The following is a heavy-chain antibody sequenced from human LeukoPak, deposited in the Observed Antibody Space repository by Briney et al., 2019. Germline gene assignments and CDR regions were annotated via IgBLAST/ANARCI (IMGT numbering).Heavy chain of an antibody. CDR1: GGTFSSYA. CDR2: ITPIFGTA. V-gene: IGHV1-69*01. CDR3: AREWGLESSGYYYAY. Sequence: SVKVSCKASGGTFSSYAISWVRQAPGQGFEWMGGITPIFGTANFAQKFQGRVSITADESTSTAFMELSSLRSEDTAVYYCAREWGLESSGYYYAYWGQGTLVTVSS. J-gene: IGHJ4*02. D-gene: IGHD3-22*01.